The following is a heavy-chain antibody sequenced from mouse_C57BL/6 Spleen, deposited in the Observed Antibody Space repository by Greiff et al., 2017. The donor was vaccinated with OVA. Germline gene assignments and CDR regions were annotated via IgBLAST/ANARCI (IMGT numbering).Heavy chain of an antibody. V-gene: IGHV1-64*01. CDR3: ARLYGSSYYAMDY. CDR2: IHPNSGST. CDR1: GYTFTSYW. J-gene: IGHJ4*01. D-gene: IGHD1-1*01. Sequence: QVQLQQPGAELVKPGASVKLSCKASGYTFTSYWMHWVKQRPGQGLEWIGMIHPNSGSTNYNEKFKSKATLTVEKSSSTAYMQLSSLTSEDSAVYYCARLYGSSYYAMDYWGQGTSVTVSS.